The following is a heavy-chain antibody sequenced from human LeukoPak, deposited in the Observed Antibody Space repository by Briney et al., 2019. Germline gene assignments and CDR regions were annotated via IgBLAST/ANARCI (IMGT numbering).Heavy chain of an antibody. CDR2: IKYHGSDE. D-gene: IGHD3-10*01. CDR1: GFTFSDYW. Sequence: PGVSLRLSCAASGFTFSDYWMSWVRQTPGKGLEWVANIKYHGSDEHYVDSVRGRFTISRDNAKNTLFLQMNSLRAEDTAVYYCARIGGSGTYWDYWGQGTLVTVSS. CDR3: ARIGGSGTYWDY. V-gene: IGHV3-7*01. J-gene: IGHJ4*02.